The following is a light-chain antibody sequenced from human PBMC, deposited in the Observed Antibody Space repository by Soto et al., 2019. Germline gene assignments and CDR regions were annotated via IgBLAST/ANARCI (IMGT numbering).Light chain of an antibody. Sequence: QSALTQPASVSGSPGQSITISCTGTSSDVGSYSLISWYQQQPGKAPKLVIYGASERPSGVSDRFSGSKSGNTASLTISGLQPDDEADYYCCSYAGSSSLVFGTGKKVTVL. V-gene: IGLV2-23*01. CDR3: CSYAGSSSLV. CDR2: GAS. CDR1: SSDVGSYSL. J-gene: IGLJ1*01.